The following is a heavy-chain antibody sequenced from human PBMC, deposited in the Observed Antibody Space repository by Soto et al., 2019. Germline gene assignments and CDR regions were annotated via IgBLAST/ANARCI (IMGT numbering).Heavy chain of an antibody. Sequence: SETLSLTCTVSGGSISSGDYYWSWIRQPPGKGLEWIGYIYYSGSTYYNPSLKNQVTISVDTSKNHFSLKLSSVTAADTAVYYCAGGTDGKKVAYWGQGTLVTVSS. V-gene: IGHV4-30-4*02. D-gene: IGHD5-12*01. CDR3: AGGTDGKKVAY. CDR2: IYYSGST. CDR1: GGSISSGDYY. J-gene: IGHJ4*02.